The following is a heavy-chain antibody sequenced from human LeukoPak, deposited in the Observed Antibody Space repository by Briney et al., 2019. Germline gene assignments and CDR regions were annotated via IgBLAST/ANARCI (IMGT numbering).Heavy chain of an antibody. CDR3: AKDQVVPAANYGMDV. D-gene: IGHD2-2*01. Sequence: PGRSLRLSCVASGFSFSSFGMHWVRQAPGKGLEWVAVVSYDEVYKYYADSVKGRFTVSRDNSKNTLYLQMNSLGVEDTAVYYCAKDQVVPAANYGMDVGGQGTTVTVSS. CDR2: VSYDEVYK. CDR1: GFSFSSFG. J-gene: IGHJ6*02. V-gene: IGHV3-30*18.